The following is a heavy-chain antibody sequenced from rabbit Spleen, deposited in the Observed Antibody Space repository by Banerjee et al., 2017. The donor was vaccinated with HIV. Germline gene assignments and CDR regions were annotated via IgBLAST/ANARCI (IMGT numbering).Heavy chain of an antibody. CDR1: GFSFSYSDY. CDR2: IYTGRSGST. J-gene: IGHJ6*01. Sequence: QSLEESGGDLVKPGASLTLTCTASGFSFSYSDYMCWVRQPPGKGPEWIACIYTGRSGSTYYASWATGRFTCSKASSTTVTLQMTSLTAADTATYFCARDTGSSFSTYGMDLWGPGTLVTVS. D-gene: IGHD8-1*01. V-gene: IGHV1S40*01. CDR3: ARDTGSSFSTYGMDL.